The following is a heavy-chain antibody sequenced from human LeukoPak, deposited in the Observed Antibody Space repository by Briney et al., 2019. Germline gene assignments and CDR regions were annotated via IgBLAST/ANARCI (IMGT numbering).Heavy chain of an antibody. D-gene: IGHD6-13*01. CDR3: ARHRHQQLAFDI. J-gene: IGHJ3*02. V-gene: IGHV4-38-2*02. CDR2: IHHSGTT. CDR1: GYSLSSGYF. Sequence: PSETLSLTCTVSGYSLSSGYFWGWIRQPPGKGLEWIENIHHSGTTYFNPSLRSRVTISVDTSKNQFSLKLDSVTAADTAVYYCARHRHQQLAFDIWGQGTMVTVSS.